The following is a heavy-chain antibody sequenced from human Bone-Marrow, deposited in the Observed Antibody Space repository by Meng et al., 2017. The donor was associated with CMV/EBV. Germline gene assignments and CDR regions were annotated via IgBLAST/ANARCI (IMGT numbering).Heavy chain of an antibody. J-gene: IGHJ4*02. CDR2: INPNSGGT. CDR3: ARDSSDYDFWSGNYYFDY. CDR1: GYTFTAYY. V-gene: IGHV1-2*02. Sequence: ASVKVSCKGSGYTFTAYYIHWVRQAPGQGLEWMGWINPNSGGTNYAQKFQGRVTMTRDTSISTAYMELSRLRSDDTAVYYCARDSSDYDFWSGNYYFDYWGQGTLVTVSS. D-gene: IGHD3-3*01.